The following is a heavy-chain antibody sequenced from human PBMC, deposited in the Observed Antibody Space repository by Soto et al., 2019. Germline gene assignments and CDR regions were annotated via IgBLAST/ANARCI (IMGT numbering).Heavy chain of an antibody. CDR3: AKSPPSAEPRDYDILTGYYDY. V-gene: IGHV3-23*01. J-gene: IGHJ4*02. CDR2: ISGSGGST. CDR1: GFTFSSYA. Sequence: GGSLRLSCAASGFTFSSYAMSWVRQAPGKGLEWVSAISGSGGSTYYADSVKGRFTISRDNSKNTLYLQMNSLRAEDTAVYYCAKSPPSAEPRDYDILTGYYDYWGQGTLVTVSS. D-gene: IGHD3-9*01.